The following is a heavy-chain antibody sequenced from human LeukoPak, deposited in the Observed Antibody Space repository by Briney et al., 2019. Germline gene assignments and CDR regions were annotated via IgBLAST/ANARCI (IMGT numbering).Heavy chain of an antibody. CDR1: GGSISSYY. J-gene: IGHJ1*01. Sequence: SETLSLTCTVSGGSISSYYWSWIRQPPGKGLEWIGYIYYSGSTNYNTSLKSRVTISVDTSKNQFSLKLSSVTAADTAVYYCASSSITMIPPAGYFQHWGQGTLVSVSS. CDR3: ASSSITMIPPAGYFQH. V-gene: IGHV4-59*01. CDR2: IYYSGST. D-gene: IGHD3-22*01.